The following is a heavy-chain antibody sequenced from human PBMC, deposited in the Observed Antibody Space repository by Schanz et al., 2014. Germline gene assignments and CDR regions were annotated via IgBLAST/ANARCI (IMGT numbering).Heavy chain of an antibody. D-gene: IGHD6-6*01. V-gene: IGHV1-69*08. J-gene: IGHJ4*02. CDR1: GGTFSSDT. CDR3: ARDQSPYTNSSDVRYFDY. CDR2: IIPILGIA. Sequence: QVHLVQSGAEVKKPGSSVKVSCKASGGTFSSDTINWVRQAPGQGLEWMGRIIPILGIANYAQKFQGRVTITADRSTSTAYMELSSLRSEDTAVYYCARDQSPYTNSSDVRYFDYWGQGSLVTVSS.